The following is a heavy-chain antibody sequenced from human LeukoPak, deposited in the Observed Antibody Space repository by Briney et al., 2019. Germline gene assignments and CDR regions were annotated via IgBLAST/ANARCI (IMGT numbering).Heavy chain of an antibody. Sequence: GGSLRLSCAASGFTFSNYWMHWVRQAPGKGLAWVSRMSSDGSSTDFADSVKGRFTMSRDNAKNTLNLQMNSLRVEDTAVYYCVRGDNYQDAFDIWGQGTLVTVSS. D-gene: IGHD5-24*01. CDR1: GFTFSNYW. CDR3: VRGDNYQDAFDI. J-gene: IGHJ3*02. CDR2: MSSDGSST. V-gene: IGHV3-74*01.